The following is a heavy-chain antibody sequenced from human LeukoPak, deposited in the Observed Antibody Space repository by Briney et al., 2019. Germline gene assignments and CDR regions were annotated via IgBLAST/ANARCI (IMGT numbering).Heavy chain of an antibody. J-gene: IGHJ4*02. Sequence: AGSLRLSCAASGFTFSTYSMNWVRQAPGKGLEWVSSISSSSNYIYYADSVKGRFSISRDDAKNLLFLQMNGLRVEDTALYYCAREDSGGYHFWGQGTLVTVSS. CDR3: AREDSGGYHF. CDR1: GFTFSTYS. CDR2: ISSSSNYI. D-gene: IGHD3-22*01. V-gene: IGHV3-21*06.